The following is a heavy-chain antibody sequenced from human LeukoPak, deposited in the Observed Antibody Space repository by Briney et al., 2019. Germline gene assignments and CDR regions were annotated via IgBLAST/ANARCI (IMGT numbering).Heavy chain of an antibody. CDR3: ARSFPGGYGMDV. J-gene: IGHJ6*02. CDR1: GGTFSSYA. D-gene: IGHD3-16*01. Sequence: ASVKASCKASGGTFSSYAISWVRQAPGQGLEWMGRIIPILGIANYAQKFQGRVTITADKSTSTAYMELSSLRSEDTAVYYCARSFPGGYGMDVWGQGTTVTVSS. CDR2: IIPILGIA. V-gene: IGHV1-69*04.